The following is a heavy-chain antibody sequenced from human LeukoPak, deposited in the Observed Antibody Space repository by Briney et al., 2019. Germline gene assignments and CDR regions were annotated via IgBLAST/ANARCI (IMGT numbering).Heavy chain of an antibody. CDR2: IYYSGST. V-gene: IGHV4-59*08. Sequence: SETLSLTCAVYGGSFSGYYWSWIRQPPGKGLEWIRSIYYSGSTYYNPSLKSRVSISVDPSKSQFSLKLTSVTAADTAVYYCATHPLLDYWGQGSLVTVSS. J-gene: IGHJ4*02. D-gene: IGHD3-16*02. CDR1: GGSFSGYY. CDR3: ATHPLLDY.